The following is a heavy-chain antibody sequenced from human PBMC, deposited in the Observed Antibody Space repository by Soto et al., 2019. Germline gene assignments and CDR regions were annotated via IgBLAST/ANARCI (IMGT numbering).Heavy chain of an antibody. D-gene: IGHD3-22*01. J-gene: IGHJ4*02. CDR2: ISAYNGNT. Sequence: GSVKVCFKASGYPFTSYGISFVRQAPGQGLEWMGWISAYNGNTNYAQKLQGRVTMTTDTSTSTAYMDPRSLRSDDTAVYYCARDLGGYDSSGYSDYWGQGTMVTVSS. V-gene: IGHV1-18*04. CDR1: GYPFTSYG. CDR3: ARDLGGYDSSGYSDY.